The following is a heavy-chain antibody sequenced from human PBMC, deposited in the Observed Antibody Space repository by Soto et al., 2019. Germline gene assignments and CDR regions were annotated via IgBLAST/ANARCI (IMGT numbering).Heavy chain of an antibody. CDR3: ARDKGTGYGDYYGMDV. D-gene: IGHD6-13*01. CDR2: LSYGGSNK. CDR1: GFTLSNYA. V-gene: IGHV3-30-3*01. J-gene: IGHJ6*02. Sequence: ARYLRLSCPASGFTLSNYAMHCVRKAPCKGLEWVAVLSYGGSNKFYADSVKGRFTISRDKSKNTLYLQMNSLRTEDTALYYCARDKGTGYGDYYGMDVWGQGTTVTVSS.